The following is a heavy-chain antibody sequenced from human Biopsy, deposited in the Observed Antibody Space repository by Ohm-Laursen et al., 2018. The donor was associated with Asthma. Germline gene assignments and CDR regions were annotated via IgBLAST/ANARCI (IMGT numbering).Heavy chain of an antibody. CDR3: ARQSGQDYGDSSGFDI. D-gene: IGHD3-22*01. CDR1: GFTFSSYG. CDR2: VSSDGHNK. V-gene: IGHV3-30*03. Sequence: SLRLSCAAPGFTFSSYGMHWVRQGPGKGLEWVALVSSDGHNKYYEDSVKGRSTISRDNSRNRLYLQINRLTVEDSAVYFCARQSGQDYGDSSGFDIWGQGTKVAVSS. J-gene: IGHJ3*02.